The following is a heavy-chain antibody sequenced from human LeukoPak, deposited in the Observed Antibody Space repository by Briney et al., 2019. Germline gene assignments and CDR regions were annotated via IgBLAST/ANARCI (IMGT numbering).Heavy chain of an antibody. J-gene: IGHJ4*02. CDR1: GYSISRGYY. CDR2: VYHTGST. D-gene: IGHD3-10*01. V-gene: IGHV4-38-2*01. CDR3: ARAGWIITSGIDH. Sequence: ASETLSLTCAVSGYSISRGYYWALIRQPPGKGLEWIGTVYHTGSTYYNPSLDSRVTISVDTSKNEFSLNLKSVTAADTAVYYCARAGWIITSGIDHWGQGALVTVSS.